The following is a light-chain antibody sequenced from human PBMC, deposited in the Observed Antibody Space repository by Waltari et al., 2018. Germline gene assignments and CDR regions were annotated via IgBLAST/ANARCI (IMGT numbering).Light chain of an antibody. CDR2: YNSDSEK. J-gene: IGLJ3*02. CDR1: SDFNVGDFI. Sequence: QPVLTQPPSSSASPGESARLTCTLPSDFNVGDFIIYWYQQRPGSPPRFLLYYNSDSEKAQGSGVPRRFSGSKDASANAGILLISGLQSEDEADYYCMLWPSNVWVFGGGTKLTVL. CDR3: MLWPSNVWV. V-gene: IGLV5-37*01.